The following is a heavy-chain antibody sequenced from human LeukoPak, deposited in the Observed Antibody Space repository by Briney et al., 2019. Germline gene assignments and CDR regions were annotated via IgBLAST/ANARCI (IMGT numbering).Heavy chain of an antibody. CDR1: GFTVSSNY. D-gene: IGHD2-2*01. CDR3: ARDCSSTSCYDV. CDR2: IYSGGST. Sequence: GGSLRLSCAASGFTVSSNYMSWVRQAPGKGLEWASVIYSGGSTYYADSVKGRFTISRDNSKNTLYLQMNSLRAEDTAVYYCARDCSSTSCYDVWGKGTTVTVSS. J-gene: IGHJ6*04. V-gene: IGHV3-53*01.